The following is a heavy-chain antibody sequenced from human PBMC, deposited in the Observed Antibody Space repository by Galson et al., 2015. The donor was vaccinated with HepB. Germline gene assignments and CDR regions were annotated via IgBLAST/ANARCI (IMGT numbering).Heavy chain of an antibody. Sequence: SVKVSCKASGGTFNTYAMNWVRQAPGQGLEWVGGIIPLFGTADYSQRFQGRVTITADGSTTTAYMELSSLTSDDTAVYYCARGSAYFDCWGQRTQVTVSS. J-gene: IGHJ4*02. V-gene: IGHV1-69*13. CDR2: IIPLFGTA. CDR1: GGTFNTYA. CDR3: ARGSAYFDC.